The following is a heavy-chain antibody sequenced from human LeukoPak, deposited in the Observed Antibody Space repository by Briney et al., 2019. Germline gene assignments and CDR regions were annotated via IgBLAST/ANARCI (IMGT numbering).Heavy chain of an antibody. V-gene: IGHV3-30*03. CDR1: GFTFSSYS. Sequence: GGSLRLSCAASGFTFSSYSKNWVRQAPGKGLEWVAVISYDGSNKYYADSVKGRFTISRDNSKNTLYLQMNSLRAEDTAVYYCARDRGYYDGYGMDVWGQGTTVTVSS. CDR2: ISYDGSNK. CDR3: ARDRGYYDGYGMDV. D-gene: IGHD3-22*01. J-gene: IGHJ6*02.